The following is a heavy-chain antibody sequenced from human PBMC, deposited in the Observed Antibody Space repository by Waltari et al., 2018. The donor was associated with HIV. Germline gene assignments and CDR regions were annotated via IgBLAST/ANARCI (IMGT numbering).Heavy chain of an antibody. D-gene: IGHD1-26*01. CDR2: SKSDGSST. Sequence: EVQLVESGGGLVQPGGSLRLSCAASGFTFSSYWMHWVRQAPGKGRVWVSRSKSDGSSTSYPYSVKGRFTISRDNAKNTLYLQMNSLRAEDTAVYYCARGAAGDSWSYYWGQGTLVTVSS. CDR1: GFTFSSYW. J-gene: IGHJ4*02. CDR3: ARGAAGDSWSYY. V-gene: IGHV3-74*01.